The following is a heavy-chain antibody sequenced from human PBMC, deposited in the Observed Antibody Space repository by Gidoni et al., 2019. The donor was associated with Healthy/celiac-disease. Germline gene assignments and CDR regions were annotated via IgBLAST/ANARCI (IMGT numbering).Heavy chain of an antibody. Sequence: EVQLVESGGGLVKPGGSLRLSCAASGFTFSTAGMSWVRQAPGKGLEWVGRIKSKTDGGTTDYAAPVKGRFTISRDDSKNTLYLQMNSLKTEDTAVYYCTTFCSGGSCYSAFDIWGQGTMVTVSS. J-gene: IGHJ3*02. CDR1: GFTFSTAG. CDR3: TTFCSGGSCYSAFDI. CDR2: IKSKTDGGTT. V-gene: IGHV3-15*01. D-gene: IGHD2-15*01.